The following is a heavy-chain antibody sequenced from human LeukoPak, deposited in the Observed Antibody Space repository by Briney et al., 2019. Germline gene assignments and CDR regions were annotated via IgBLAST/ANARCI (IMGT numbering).Heavy chain of an antibody. J-gene: IGHJ4*02. CDR3: ARVAGYSSGWYNDY. V-gene: IGHV1-69*06. D-gene: IGHD6-19*01. CDR1: GGTFSSYA. CDR2: IIPIFGTA. Sequence: SVKVSCKASGGTFSSYAISWVRQAPGQGLEWMGGIIPIFGTADYAQKFQGRVTITADKSTSTAYMELSSLRSEDTAVYYCARVAGYSSGWYNDYWGQGTLVTVSS.